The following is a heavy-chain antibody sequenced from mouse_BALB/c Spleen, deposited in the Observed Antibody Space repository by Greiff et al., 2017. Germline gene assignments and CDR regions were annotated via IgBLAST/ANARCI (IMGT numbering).Heavy chain of an antibody. Sequence: EVQLVESGGGLVKPGGSLKLSCAASGFTFSDYYMYWVRQTPEKRLEWVATISDGGSYTYYPDSVKGRFTISRDNAKNNLYLQMSSLKSEDTAMYYCATYYGSSYEAMDDWGQGTSGTVSS. D-gene: IGHD1-1*01. CDR1: GFTFSDYY. CDR3: ATYYGSSYEAMDD. V-gene: IGHV5-4*02. CDR2: ISDGGSYT. J-gene: IGHJ4*01.